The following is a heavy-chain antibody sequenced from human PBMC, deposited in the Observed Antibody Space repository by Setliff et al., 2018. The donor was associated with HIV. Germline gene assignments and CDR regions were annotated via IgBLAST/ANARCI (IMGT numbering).Heavy chain of an antibody. CDR1: GGSFSGYY. CDR3: ARGRNYGSPYFYYMDV. V-gene: IGHV4-34*01. Sequence: SETLSLTCAVYGGSFSGYYWSWIRQPPGKGLEWLGEIDHTGSTNYNLYLKSRITMSAAPSKNQFSLKVRSVIAADTALYYCARGRNYGSPYFYYMDVWATGTTVTVSS. J-gene: IGHJ6*03. D-gene: IGHD3-10*01. CDR2: IDHTGST.